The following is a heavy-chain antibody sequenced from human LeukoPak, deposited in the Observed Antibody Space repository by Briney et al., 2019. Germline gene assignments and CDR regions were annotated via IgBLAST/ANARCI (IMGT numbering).Heavy chain of an antibody. CDR1: GYTFTTYA. V-gene: IGHV7-4-1*02. CDR3: ARDDVAVAGLSSVF. Sequence: ASVKVSCKTSGYTFTTYAMNWVRQAPGQGLEWMGWINTDTGSPTYAQGFTGRFVFSSDTSVSTAYLQINSLKAEDTAVYYCARDDVAVAGLSSVFWGQGTLVTVSS. D-gene: IGHD6-19*01. CDR2: INTDTGSP. J-gene: IGHJ4*02.